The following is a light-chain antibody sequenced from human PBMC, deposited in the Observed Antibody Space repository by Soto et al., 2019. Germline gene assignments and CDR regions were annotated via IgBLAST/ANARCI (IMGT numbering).Light chain of an antibody. Sequence: EIVVTQSPATLSVSPGARAPLSCRASQSVSSNLAWYQQKPGQAPRLLIYGASTRATGIPARFSGSGSGTEFTLTISSLQSEDFAVYYCQQYNNWPLTFGGGTKVDIK. J-gene: IGKJ4*01. V-gene: IGKV3-15*01. CDR3: QQYNNWPLT. CDR2: GAS. CDR1: QSVSSN.